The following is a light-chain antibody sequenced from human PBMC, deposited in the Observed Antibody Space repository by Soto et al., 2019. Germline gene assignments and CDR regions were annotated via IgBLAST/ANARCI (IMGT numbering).Light chain of an antibody. CDR2: DVS. CDR3: SSYTSSSTPYV. V-gene: IGLV2-14*01. CDR1: SRDVGVYKY. Sequence: QSVPNPPAPVSGSPGQSITISCTGTSRDVGVYKYVSWYQQHPGKAPKLMIYDVSNRPSGVSYRFSGSKSGNTASLTISGLQAEDEADYYCSSYTSSSTPYVFGTGTKVTVL. J-gene: IGLJ1*01.